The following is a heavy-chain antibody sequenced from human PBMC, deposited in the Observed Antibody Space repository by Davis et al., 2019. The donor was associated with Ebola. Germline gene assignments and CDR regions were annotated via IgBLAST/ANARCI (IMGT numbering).Heavy chain of an antibody. J-gene: IGHJ4*02. Sequence: ASVKVSCKASGYTFTSYGINWVRQATGQGLEWMGWMNPNSGNTGYAQKFQGRVTITRNTSISTAYMELSSLRSEDTAVYYCARGRRFGGRVAARPYYFDYWGQGTLVTVSS. CDR3: ARGRRFGGRVAARPYYFDY. V-gene: IGHV1-8*03. CDR2: MNPNSGNT. D-gene: IGHD6-6*01. CDR1: GYTFTSYG.